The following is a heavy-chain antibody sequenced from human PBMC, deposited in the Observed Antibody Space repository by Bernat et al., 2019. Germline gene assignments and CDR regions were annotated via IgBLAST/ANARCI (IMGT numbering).Heavy chain of an antibody. J-gene: IGHJ6*03. CDR2: ISYDGSNK. Sequence: QVQLVESGGGVVQLGRSLRLPCAASGFTFSSYSMHWVRQAPGKGLEWVAVISYDGSNKYYADSVKGRFTISRDNSKNTLYLQMNSLRAEDTAVYYCASDYYGSGSLWQNKGGYMDVWGKGTTVTVSS. V-gene: IGHV3-30*01. D-gene: IGHD3-10*01. CDR3: ASDYYGSGSLWQNKGGYMDV. CDR1: GFTFSSYS.